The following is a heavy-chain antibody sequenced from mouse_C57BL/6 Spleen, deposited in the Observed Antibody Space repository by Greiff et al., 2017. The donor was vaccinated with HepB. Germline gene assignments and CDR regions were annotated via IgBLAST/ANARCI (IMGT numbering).Heavy chain of an antibody. D-gene: IGHD4-1*01. Sequence: VQLQQSGPELVKPGASVKISCKASGYTFTDYYMNWVKQSHGKSLEWIGDINPNNGGTSYNQKFKGKATLTVDKSSSTAYMELRSLTSEDSAVYYCASSPLLGAMDYWGQGTSVTVSS. CDR2: INPNNGGT. J-gene: IGHJ4*01. CDR1: GYTFTDYY. CDR3: ASSPLLGAMDY. V-gene: IGHV1-26*01.